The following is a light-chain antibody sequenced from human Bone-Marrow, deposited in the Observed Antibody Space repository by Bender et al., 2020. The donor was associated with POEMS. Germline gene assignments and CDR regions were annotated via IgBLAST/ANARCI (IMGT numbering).Light chain of an antibody. CDR2: EGS. J-gene: IGLJ3*02. CDR3: SSYAGTRDFVV. CDR1: SSDVGTYNL. Sequence: QSVLTQPASVSGSPGQSITISCTGTSSDVGTYNLVSWFQQHPGKAPKLLIYEGSKRPSGVSNRFSGSKSGNTASLTISGLQAEDEAHYHCSSYAGTRDFVVFGGGTKLIVL. V-gene: IGLV2-23*03.